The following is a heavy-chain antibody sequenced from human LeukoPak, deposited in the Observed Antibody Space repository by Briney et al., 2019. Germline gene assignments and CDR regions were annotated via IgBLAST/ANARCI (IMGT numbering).Heavy chain of an antibody. CDR2: ISAYNGNT. CDR1: GYTFTSYG. Sequence: ASVKVSCKASGYTFTSYGISWVRQAPGQGLEWMGWISAYNGNTNYAQKLQGRVTMTTDTSTSTAYVELRSLRSDDTAVYYCARDYRGYSSGWHAFDIWGQGTMVTVSS. J-gene: IGHJ3*02. D-gene: IGHD6-19*01. V-gene: IGHV1-18*01. CDR3: ARDYRGYSSGWHAFDI.